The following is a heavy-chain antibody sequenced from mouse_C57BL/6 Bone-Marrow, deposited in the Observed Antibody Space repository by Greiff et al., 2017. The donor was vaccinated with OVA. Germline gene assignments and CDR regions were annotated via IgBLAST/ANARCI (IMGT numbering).Heavy chain of an antibody. V-gene: IGHV14-2*01. J-gene: IGHJ3*01. CDR3: ARSYDGFPPWFAY. CDR2: IDPEDGET. Sequence: EVKLMESGAELVKPGASVKLSCTASGFNIKDYYMHWVKQRTEQGLEWIGRIDPEDGETKYAPKFQGKATITADTSSNTAYLQLSSLTSEDTAVYYCARSYDGFPPWFAYWGQGTLVTVSA. CDR1: GFNIKDYY. D-gene: IGHD2-3*01.